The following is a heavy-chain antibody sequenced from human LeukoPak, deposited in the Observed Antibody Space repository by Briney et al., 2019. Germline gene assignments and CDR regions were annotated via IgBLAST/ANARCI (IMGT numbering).Heavy chain of an antibody. CDR1: GYTFTTYA. J-gene: IGHJ3*02. V-gene: IGHV7-4-1*02. D-gene: IGHD1-26*01. CDR3: AKGPGIVGAGGAFDI. Sequence: ASVKVSCKASGYTFTTYAMNWVRQAPGQGLEWMGWINTKPGNPMYAQGFTGRFVFSLDTSVSTAYLQISSLKAEDTAVYYCAKGPGIVGAGGAFDIWGQGTMVTVSS. CDR2: INTKPGNP.